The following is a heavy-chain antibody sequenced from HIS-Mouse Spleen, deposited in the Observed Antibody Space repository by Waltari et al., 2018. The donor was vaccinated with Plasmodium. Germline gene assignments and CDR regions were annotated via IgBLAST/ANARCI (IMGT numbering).Heavy chain of an antibody. J-gene: IGHJ2*01. CDR2: IKQDGSEK. CDR1: GFTFRSYW. Sequence: EVQLVESGVGLVQHGWSLILSCAASGFTFRSYWMSWVRQAPGKGLEWVANIKQDGSEKYYVDSVKGRFTISRDNAKNSLYLQMNSLRAEDTAVYYCASSWYWYFDLWGRGTLVTVSS. CDR3: ASSWYWYFDL. D-gene: IGHD6-13*01. V-gene: IGHV3-7*01.